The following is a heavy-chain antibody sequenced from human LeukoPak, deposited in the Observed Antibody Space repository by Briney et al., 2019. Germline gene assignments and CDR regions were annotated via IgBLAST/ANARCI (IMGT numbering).Heavy chain of an antibody. Sequence: GGSLRLSCAASGFTFSSYAMSWVRQAPGKGLEWVSAISGSGGSTYYADSVKGRFTISRDNSKNTLYLQMNSLKTEDTAVYYCSLFWYDSSGYGRFDYWGQGTLVTVSS. D-gene: IGHD3-22*01. J-gene: IGHJ4*02. CDR3: SLFWYDSSGYGRFDY. CDR1: GFTFSSYA. CDR2: ISGSGGST. V-gene: IGHV3-23*01.